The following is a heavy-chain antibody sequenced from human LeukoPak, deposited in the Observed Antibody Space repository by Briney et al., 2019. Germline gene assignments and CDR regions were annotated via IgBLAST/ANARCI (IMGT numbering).Heavy chain of an antibody. D-gene: IGHD3-22*01. CDR2: ISGSGGST. CDR1: GFTFSSYA. J-gene: IGHJ4*02. Sequence: AGGSLRLSCAASGFTFSSYAMSWVRQAPGKGLEWVSAISGSGGSTYYADSVKGRFTISRDNSKNTLYLQMNSLRAEDTAVYYCAKELYYDSSGYPSAFDYWGQGTLVTVSS. V-gene: IGHV3-23*01. CDR3: AKELYYDSSGYPSAFDY.